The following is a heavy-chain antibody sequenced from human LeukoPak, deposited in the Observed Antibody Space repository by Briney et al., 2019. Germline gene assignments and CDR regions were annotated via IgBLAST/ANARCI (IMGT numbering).Heavy chain of an antibody. CDR2: ISYDGSNK. CDR3: ARDEGGGIFDY. J-gene: IGHJ4*02. Sequence: GASLRLSCAASGFTFNRYSMNWVRQAPGKGLEWVAVISYDGSNKYYADSVKGRFTISRDNSKNTLYLQMNSLRAEDTAVYYCARDEGGGIFDYWGQGTLVTVSS. CDR1: GFTFNRYS. V-gene: IGHV3-30*03. D-gene: IGHD2-15*01.